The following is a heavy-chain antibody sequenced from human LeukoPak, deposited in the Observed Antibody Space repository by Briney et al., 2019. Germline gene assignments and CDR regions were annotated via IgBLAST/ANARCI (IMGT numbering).Heavy chain of an antibody. Sequence: SETLSLTCTVSGGSISSYYWSWIRQPPGKGLEWIGYIYYSGSTNYNPSLKSRVTISVDTSKNQFSLKLSSVTAADTAVYYCARLNRPHYYDSSGYYEIWFDPWGQGTLVTVSS. D-gene: IGHD3-22*01. CDR2: IYYSGST. CDR3: ARLNRPHYYDSSGYYEIWFDP. CDR1: GGSISSYY. J-gene: IGHJ5*02. V-gene: IGHV4-59*08.